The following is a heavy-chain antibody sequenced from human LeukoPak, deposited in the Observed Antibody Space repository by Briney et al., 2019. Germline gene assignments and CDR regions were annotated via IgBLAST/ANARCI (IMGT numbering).Heavy chain of an antibody. Sequence: GGSLRLSCAASGFTFSSYAMSWVRQAPGKGLEWVSAISGSGGSTYYADSVKGRFTISRDNSKNTLYLQMNSLRAEDTAVYYCARTTYYDFWSGYYFPYRDVWGKGTTVTVSS. D-gene: IGHD3-3*01. CDR1: GFTFSSYA. V-gene: IGHV3-23*01. CDR3: ARTTYYDFWSGYYFPYRDV. CDR2: ISGSGGST. J-gene: IGHJ6*03.